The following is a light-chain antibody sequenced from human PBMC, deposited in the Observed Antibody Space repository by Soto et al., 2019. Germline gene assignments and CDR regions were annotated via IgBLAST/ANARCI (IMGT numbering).Light chain of an antibody. CDR2: HTS. Sequence: QAVVTQEPSLTVSPGGTVTLTCGSSTGAVTSGHYPYWFQQKPGQAPRTLIYHTSNRHSWTPARFSGSLLGGKAALTLSGAQPEDEAEYYCLLSYSDAHNVFGTGTKLTV. V-gene: IGLV7-46*01. CDR1: TGAVTSGHY. CDR3: LLSYSDAHNV. J-gene: IGLJ1*01.